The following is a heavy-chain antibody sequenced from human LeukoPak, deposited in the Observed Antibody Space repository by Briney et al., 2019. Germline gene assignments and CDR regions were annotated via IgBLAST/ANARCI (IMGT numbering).Heavy chain of an antibody. CDR3: AADRRSGSYDY. CDR1: GFTFTSSA. V-gene: IGHV1-58*02. CDR2: IVVGSGNT. J-gene: IGHJ4*02. D-gene: IGHD1-26*01. Sequence: SVKVSCKASGFTFTSSAMQWVRQARGQRLEGIGWIVVGSGNTNYAQKLQERVTITRDMSTSTAYMELSSLRSEDTAVYYCAADRRSGSYDYWGQGTLVTVSS.